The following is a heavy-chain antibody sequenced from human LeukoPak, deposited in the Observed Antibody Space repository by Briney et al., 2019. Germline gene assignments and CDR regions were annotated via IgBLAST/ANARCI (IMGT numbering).Heavy chain of an antibody. CDR1: GFTFSDFG. J-gene: IGHJ6*02. CDR3: ARGRFFYGWGIDV. CDR2: IKGDETEK. Sequence: GGSLRLSCAASGFTFSDFGMNWVRQAPGKGLEWVAFIKGDETEKHYVDSLKGRFTISRDNAENSLSLRMNSLTVEDTAVYFFARGRFFYGWGIDVWGQGTTVIVSS. V-gene: IGHV3-7*01. D-gene: IGHD2/OR15-2a*01.